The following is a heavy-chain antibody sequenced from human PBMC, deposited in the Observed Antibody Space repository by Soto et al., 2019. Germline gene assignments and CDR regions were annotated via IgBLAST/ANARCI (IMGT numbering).Heavy chain of an antibody. CDR2: FSAYNGNT. V-gene: IGHV1-18*01. J-gene: IGHJ5*02. CDR3: ARCRGRGYSYGP. D-gene: IGHD5-18*01. CDR1: GYTFTSYG. Sequence: QVQLVQSGAEVKKPGASVKVSCKASGYTFTSYGISWVRQAPGQGFEWMGWFSAYNGNTNFAQKLLVRVTMTPASSMRTGYMELRSLRSDATAVYYCARCRGRGYSYGPWGQGTLVTVSS.